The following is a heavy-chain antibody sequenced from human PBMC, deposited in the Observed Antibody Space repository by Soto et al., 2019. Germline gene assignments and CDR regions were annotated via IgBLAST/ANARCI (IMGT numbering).Heavy chain of an antibody. CDR1: GYTFTSYD. CDR2: MNPNSGNT. D-gene: IGHD6-19*01. J-gene: IGHJ4*02. CDR3: ARGRRYSSGQTGGY. Sequence: ASVKVSCKASGYTFTSYDINWVRQATGQGLEWMGWMNPNSGNTGYAQKFQGRVTMTRNTSISTAYMELSSLRSEDTAVYYCARGRRYSSGQTGGYWGQGTLVTVSS. V-gene: IGHV1-8*01.